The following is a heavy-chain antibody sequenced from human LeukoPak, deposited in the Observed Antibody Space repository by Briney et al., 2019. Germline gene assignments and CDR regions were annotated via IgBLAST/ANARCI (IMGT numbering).Heavy chain of an antibody. CDR3: ARASEEYYYDSSGYPIEV. CDR2: IYTSGST. CDR1: GGSISSYY. J-gene: IGHJ4*02. V-gene: IGHV4-4*07. D-gene: IGHD3-22*01. Sequence: PSETLSLTCTVSGGSISSYYWSWIRQPAGKGLEWIGGIYTSGSTNYNPSLKSRVTMSVDTSKNQFSLKLSSVTAADTAVYYCARASEEYYYDSSGYPIEVWGQGTLVTVSS.